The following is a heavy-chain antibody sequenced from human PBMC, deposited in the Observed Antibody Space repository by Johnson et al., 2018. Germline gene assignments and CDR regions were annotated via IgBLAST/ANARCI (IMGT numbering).Heavy chain of an antibody. D-gene: IGHD3-10*01. J-gene: IGHJ6*03. CDR3: ARDPPLSSDGSVPNYMDV. CDR2: IWYDGHTV. CDR1: GFTFSSHG. V-gene: IGHV3-33*01. Sequence: QVQLVESGGGVVQPGRSXRLSCTASGFTFSSHGMHWVRQAPGKGLEWVAIIWYDGHTVYYADSVKGRFTISRDNSKNTLYLQMNSLRAEDTAVYYCARDPPLSSDGSVPNYMDVWGKGTTVTVSS.